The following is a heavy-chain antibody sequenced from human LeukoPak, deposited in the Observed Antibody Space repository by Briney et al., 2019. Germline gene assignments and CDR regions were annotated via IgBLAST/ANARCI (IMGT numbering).Heavy chain of an antibody. J-gene: IGHJ4*02. CDR3: ARELTTFDY. CDR2: ISWNSGSI. CDR1: GFTFDDYA. D-gene: IGHD1-26*01. Sequence: GGSLRLSCAASGFTFDDYAMHWVRQAPGQGLEWVSGISWNSGSIGYADSVKGRFTISRDNAKNSLYLQMNSLRAEDTALYYCARELTTFDYWGQGTLVTVSS. V-gene: IGHV3-9*01.